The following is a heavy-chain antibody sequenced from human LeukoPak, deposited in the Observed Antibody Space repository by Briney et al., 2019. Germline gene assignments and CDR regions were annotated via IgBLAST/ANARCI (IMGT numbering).Heavy chain of an antibody. Sequence: PGGSLSLSCADSGFTFSSYWMNWVRQAPGEGLEWVATIKHDGTEKYYADFVKGRFTISRDNAKNSLFLQMDSLRAEDTAVYYCARDAGHSGYDLLDYWGQGTLVTVSS. D-gene: IGHD5-12*01. J-gene: IGHJ4*02. V-gene: IGHV3-7*01. CDR2: IKHDGTEK. CDR1: GFTFSSYW. CDR3: ARDAGHSGYDLLDY.